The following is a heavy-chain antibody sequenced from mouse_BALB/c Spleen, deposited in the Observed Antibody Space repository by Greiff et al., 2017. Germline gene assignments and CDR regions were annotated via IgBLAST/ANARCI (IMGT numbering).Heavy chain of an antibody. D-gene: IGHD2-3*01. Sequence: QVQLQQPGAELAKPGASVKMSCKASGYTFTSYWMHWVKQRPGQGLEWIGYINPSTGYTEYNQKFKDKATLTADKSSSTAYMQLSSLTSEDSAVYYCARSDGCCGSMDYWGQGTSVTVSS. J-gene: IGHJ4*01. CDR1: GYTFTSYW. V-gene: IGHV1-7*01. CDR2: INPSTGYT. CDR3: ARSDGCCGSMDY.